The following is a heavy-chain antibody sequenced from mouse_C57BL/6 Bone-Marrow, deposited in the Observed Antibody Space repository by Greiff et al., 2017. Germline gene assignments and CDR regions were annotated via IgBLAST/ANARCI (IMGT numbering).Heavy chain of an antibody. J-gene: IGHJ1*03. D-gene: IGHD2-5*01. V-gene: IGHV1-55*01. CDR2: IYPGSGST. CDR1: GYTFTSYW. CDR3: ARPYYSNYWYFDV. Sequence: QVQLQQPGAELVKPGASVKMSCKASGYTFTSYWITWVKQRPGQGLEWIGDIYPGSGSTNYNEKFKSKATLTVDTSSSTAYMQLRSLTYEDSAVYYCARPYYSNYWYFDVWGTGTTVTVSS.